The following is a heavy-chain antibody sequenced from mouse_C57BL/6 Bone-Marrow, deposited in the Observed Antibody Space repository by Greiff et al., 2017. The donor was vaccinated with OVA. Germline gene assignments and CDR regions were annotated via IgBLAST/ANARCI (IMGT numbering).Heavy chain of an antibody. J-gene: IGHJ2*01. CDR2: ISSGGSYT. D-gene: IGHD2-12*01. CDR3: ARSYYSYYDFGY. Sequence: EVQLVESGGDLVKPGGSLKLSCAASGFTFSSYGMSWVRQTPDKRLEWVATISSGGSYTYYTDSVKGRFTISRDNAKNTLYLQMSSLKSEDTAIYYCARSYYSYYDFGYWGQGTTLTVSS. CDR1: GFTFSSYG. V-gene: IGHV5-6*01.